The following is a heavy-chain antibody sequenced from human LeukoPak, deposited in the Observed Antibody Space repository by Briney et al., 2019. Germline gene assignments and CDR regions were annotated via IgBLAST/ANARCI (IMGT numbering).Heavy chain of an antibody. D-gene: IGHD6-13*01. CDR2: LYYDGTT. Sequence: SETLSLTCTVSGASIARNQYYWGWIRQSPGKGLEWIGSLYYDGTTFYNPSFKSRVTISVDTSKDHFSLNLTSVTAADTAHYYCARVSRSWRIDYWGQGTLVTVSS. CDR1: GASIARNQYY. CDR3: ARVSRSWRIDY. V-gene: IGHV4-39*02. J-gene: IGHJ4*02.